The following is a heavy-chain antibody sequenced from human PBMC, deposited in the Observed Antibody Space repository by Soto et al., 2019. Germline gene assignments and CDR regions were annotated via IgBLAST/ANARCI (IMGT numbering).Heavy chain of an antibody. CDR3: HGYGY. J-gene: IGHJ4*02. CDR1: GFTFSDYY. Sequence: GESLKISCTASGFTFSDYYMSWIRQTPGKGLEWVSYISSNGDTDYADSVKGRFIISRDISKNTLYLQMNILRAEDTAVYYCHGYGYWGQGTLVTVSS. CDR2: ISSNGDT. V-gene: IGHV3-11*01. D-gene: IGHD5-12*01.